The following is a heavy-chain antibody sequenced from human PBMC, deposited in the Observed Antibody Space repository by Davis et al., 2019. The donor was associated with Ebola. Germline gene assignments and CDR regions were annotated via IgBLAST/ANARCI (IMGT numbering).Heavy chain of an antibody. CDR2: ISYDGSNK. CDR3: ARDLPYYYDSSGYYGRAYGMDV. D-gene: IGHD3-22*01. Sequence: GGSLRLSCAASGFTFSSYAMHWVRQAPGKGLEWVAVISYDGSNKYYADSVKGRFTISRDNSKNTLYLQMNSLRAEDTAVYYCARDLPYYYDSSGYYGRAYGMDVWGQGTTVTVSS. CDR1: GFTFSSYA. V-gene: IGHV3-30-3*01. J-gene: IGHJ6*02.